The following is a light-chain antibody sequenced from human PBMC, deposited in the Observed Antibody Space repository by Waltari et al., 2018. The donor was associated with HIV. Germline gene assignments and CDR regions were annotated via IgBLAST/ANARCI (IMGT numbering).Light chain of an antibody. CDR2: KAS. Sequence: DIQLTQSPSTLSASVGDRVMITCRASQTVNSWLAWYQQKSGTAPKVLIYKASNLQSGVSARFSGSGFGAEFTLTISSLQPDDLATYYCQQYNTYPWTFGQGTRVEIK. J-gene: IGKJ1*01. CDR3: QQYNTYPWT. V-gene: IGKV1-5*03. CDR1: QTVNSW.